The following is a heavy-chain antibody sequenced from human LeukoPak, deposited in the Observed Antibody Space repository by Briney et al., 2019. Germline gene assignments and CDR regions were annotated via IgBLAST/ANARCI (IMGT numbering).Heavy chain of an antibody. V-gene: IGHV1-69*13. Sequence: ASVKVSCKASGGTFSSYAISWVRQAPGQGLEWMGGIIPIFGTANYAQKFQGRVTITADESTSTAYMELRSLRSDDTAVYYCARDGITGTTDAFDIWGQGTMVTVSS. D-gene: IGHD1-14*01. J-gene: IGHJ3*02. CDR2: IIPIFGTA. CDR1: GGTFSSYA. CDR3: ARDGITGTTDAFDI.